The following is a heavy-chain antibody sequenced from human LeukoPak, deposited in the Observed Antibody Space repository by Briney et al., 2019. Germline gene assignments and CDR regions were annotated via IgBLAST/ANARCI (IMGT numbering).Heavy chain of an antibody. CDR2: ISAYNGNT. J-gene: IGHJ6*03. D-gene: IGHD3-3*01. V-gene: IGHV1-18*01. CDR3: ARGYDFWSGGYYYMDV. Sequence: ASVKVSCKASGYTFTSYGISWVRQAPGQGPEWMGWISAYNGNTNYAQKLQGRVTMTTDTSTSTAYMELRSLRSDDTAVYYCARGYDFWSGGYYYMDVWGKGTTVTVSS. CDR1: GYTFTSYG.